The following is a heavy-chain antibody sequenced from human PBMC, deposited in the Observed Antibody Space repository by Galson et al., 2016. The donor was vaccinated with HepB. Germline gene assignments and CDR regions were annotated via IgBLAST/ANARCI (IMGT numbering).Heavy chain of an antibody. J-gene: IGHJ4*02. Sequence: QSGAEVKKPGESLKITCKASGYSFSTYWIAWVRQMPGKGLEWMGIINPGDSDTRYSPSFQGQVTISADKSISTASLEWRSLKTSDTAICYCARRGSRGYNYALDYWGQGALVTVSS. D-gene: IGHD3-22*01. CDR2: INPGDSDT. CDR1: GYSFSTYW. V-gene: IGHV5-51*01. CDR3: ARRGSRGYNYALDY.